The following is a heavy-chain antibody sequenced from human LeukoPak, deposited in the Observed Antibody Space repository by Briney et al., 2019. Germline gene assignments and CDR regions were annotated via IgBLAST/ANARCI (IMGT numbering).Heavy chain of an antibody. CDR3: ATVPRIPAVGNTEYSQS. J-gene: IGHJ1*01. CDR1: GYSFTNYW. D-gene: IGHD6-13*01. CDR2: VNPADSDT. Sequence: GESLKISCKGSGYSFTNYWIAWVRQMPGKGLEWMGIVNPADSDTRYSPSFQGQVTISVDKSISTAYLQWSSLQASDTAIYYCATVPRIPAVGNTEYSQSWGQGTLVTVSS. V-gene: IGHV5-51*01.